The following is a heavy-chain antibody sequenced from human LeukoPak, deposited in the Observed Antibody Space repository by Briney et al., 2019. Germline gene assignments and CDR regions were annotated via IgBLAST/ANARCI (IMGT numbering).Heavy chain of an antibody. D-gene: IGHD1-1*01. CDR3: ARDWNREPNWFDP. CDR1: GGSISSGDYY. CDR2: IYHSGST. J-gene: IGHJ5*02. Sequence: SETLSLTCTVSGGSISSGDYYWSWIRQPPGKGLEWIGYIYHSGSTYYNPSLKSRVTISVDTSKNQFSLKLSSVTAADTAVYYCARDWNREPNWFDPWGQGTLVTVSS. V-gene: IGHV4-30-4*01.